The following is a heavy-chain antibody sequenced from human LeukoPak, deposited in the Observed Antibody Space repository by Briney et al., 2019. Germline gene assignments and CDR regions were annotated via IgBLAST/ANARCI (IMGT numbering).Heavy chain of an antibody. Sequence: SQTLSLTCTVSGGSISSGDYYWSWIRQPPGKGLEWIGYIYYSGSTYYNPSLKGRVTISVDTSKNQVSLKLSSVTAADTAVYYCARVNGDYVGIDYWGQGTLVTVSS. J-gene: IGHJ4*02. D-gene: IGHD4-17*01. V-gene: IGHV4-30-4*01. CDR3: ARVNGDYVGIDY. CDR2: IYYSGST. CDR1: GGSISSGDYY.